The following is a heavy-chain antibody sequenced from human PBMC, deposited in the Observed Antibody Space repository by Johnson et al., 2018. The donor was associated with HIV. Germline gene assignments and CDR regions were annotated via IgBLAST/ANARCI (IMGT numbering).Heavy chain of an antibody. J-gene: IGHJ3*02. CDR1: GFTVSSNY. D-gene: IGHD5-24*01. CDR3: ARACRDGYTCDVYDI. V-gene: IGHV3-66*01. CDR2: IFSGGTT. Sequence: VRLVESGGGLVQPGGSLRLSCAASGFTVSSNYMTWVRQAPGKGLEWVSVIFSGGTTYYADSVKGRFTISRDNSKNTLYLQMDSLRAEDTAVYHCARACRDGYTCDVYDIWGQGTMVTVSS.